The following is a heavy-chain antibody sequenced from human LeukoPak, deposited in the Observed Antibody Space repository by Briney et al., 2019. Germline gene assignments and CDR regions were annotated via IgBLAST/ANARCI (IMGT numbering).Heavy chain of an antibody. J-gene: IGHJ4*02. V-gene: IGHV3-74*01. D-gene: IGHD5-12*01. CDR1: GNYW. CDR3: ARDRPLGYSGYGMFDY. Sequence: PGGSLRLSCAASGNYWMHWVRQAPGKGLVWVSHINSDGSWTSYADSVKGRFTISRDNSKNTLCLQMNSLRAEDTAVYYCARDRPLGYSGYGMFDYWGQGTLVTVSS. CDR2: INSDGSWT.